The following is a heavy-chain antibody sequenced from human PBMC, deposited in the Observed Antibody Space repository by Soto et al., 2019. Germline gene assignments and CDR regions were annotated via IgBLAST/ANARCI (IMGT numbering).Heavy chain of an antibody. CDR3: ARGRAAAGLRPSSGMDV. Sequence: QVQLVQSGAEVKKPGSSVKVSCKASGGTFSSYAISWVRQAPGQGLEWMGGIIPIFGTANYAQKFQGRVTITADESTSTAYMELSSLRPEDTAVYYCARGRAAAGLRPSSGMDVWGQGTTVTVSS. V-gene: IGHV1-69*12. CDR1: GGTFSSYA. D-gene: IGHD6-13*01. CDR2: IIPIFGTA. J-gene: IGHJ6*02.